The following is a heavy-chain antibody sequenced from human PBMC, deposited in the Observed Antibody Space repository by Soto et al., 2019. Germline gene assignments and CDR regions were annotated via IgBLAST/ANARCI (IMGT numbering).Heavy chain of an antibody. D-gene: IGHD3-10*01. CDR2: INAGNGNT. CDR1: GYTFTSYA. J-gene: IGHJ5*02. CDR3: ARDRPYGSGSYYNYWFDH. Sequence: ASVKVSCNASGYTFTSYAMHWVRQAPGQRLEWMGWINAGNGNTKYSQKFQGRVTITRDTSASTAYMELSSLRSEDTAVYYCARDRPYGSGSYYNYWFDHWGHVTLVPVSP. V-gene: IGHV1-3*01.